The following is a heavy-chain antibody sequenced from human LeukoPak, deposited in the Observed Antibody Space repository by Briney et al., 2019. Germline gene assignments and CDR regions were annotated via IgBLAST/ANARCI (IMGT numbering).Heavy chain of an antibody. CDR3: ARAFDHHFDY. CDR1: GFIVSSSY. D-gene: IGHD3-16*01. CDR2: IYSDGRT. J-gene: IGHJ4*02. Sequence: GSLRLSCAASGFIVSSSYMGWVRQAPGKGLEWVSYIYSDGRTFYADSVKGRFTTSRDSSKNTLYFQMNSLRAEDTAVYYCARAFDHHFDYWGQGTLVTVSS. V-gene: IGHV3-53*01.